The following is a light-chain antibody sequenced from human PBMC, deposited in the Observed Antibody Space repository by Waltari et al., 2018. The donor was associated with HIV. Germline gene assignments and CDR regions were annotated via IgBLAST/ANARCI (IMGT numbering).Light chain of an antibody. CDR1: QSISSW. CDR3: QQYNSHPYT. Sequence: DIQMTQSPSTLSASVVDRVTITCRASQSISSWLAWYQQKPGKASKLLSYKASSLESGVPSRFIGSGSGKEFSLTISSLQPDDFSTYYCQQYNSHPYTFGQGTKLEIK. V-gene: IGKV1-5*03. J-gene: IGKJ2*01. CDR2: KAS.